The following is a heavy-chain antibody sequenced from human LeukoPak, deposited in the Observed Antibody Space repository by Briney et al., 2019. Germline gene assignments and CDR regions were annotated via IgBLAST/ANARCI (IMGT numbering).Heavy chain of an antibody. V-gene: IGHV4-4*07. D-gene: IGHD3-9*01. J-gene: IGHJ4*02. CDR3: ARVHRDNYDILPGHYYFDY. Sequence: SETLSLTCTVSGGSISSYYWNWIRQTAGKGLEWIGRIYNSGSTNYNPSLKSRVTMSVDTSKNQFSLKQSSVTAADTAVYYCARVHRDNYDILPGHYYFDYWGQGTLVTVSS. CDR2: IYNSGST. CDR1: GGSISSYY.